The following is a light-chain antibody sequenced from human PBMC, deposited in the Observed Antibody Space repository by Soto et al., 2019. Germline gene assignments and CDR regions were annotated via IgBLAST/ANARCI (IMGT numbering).Light chain of an antibody. Sequence: QLVLTQPPSASGTPGQRVTISCSGSSSNIGSNTVNWYQQLPGTAPKLLIYTNDQRPSGVPDRFSGSRSGTSASLAISGLQSEDEAIYHCAAWDDSLDAEVFGGGTKLTVL. CDR1: SSNIGSNT. CDR2: TND. V-gene: IGLV1-44*01. CDR3: AAWDDSLDAEV. J-gene: IGLJ1*01.